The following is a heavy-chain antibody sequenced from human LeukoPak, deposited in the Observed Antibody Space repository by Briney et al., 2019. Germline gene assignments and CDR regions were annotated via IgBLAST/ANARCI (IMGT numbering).Heavy chain of an antibody. CDR2: IVGDGSRT. D-gene: IGHD6-19*01. CDR1: GFTFSSSW. J-gene: IGHJ3*02. V-gene: IGHV3-74*01. CDR3: ARVAVGGTRAFDI. Sequence: GGSLRLPCAASGFTFSSSWMHWVRQAPEKGLVWVSRIVGDGSRTAYADSVKGRFTISRDNAKNTLYLQMNSLRGEDTAVYYCARVAVGGTRAFDIWGQGTMVTVSS.